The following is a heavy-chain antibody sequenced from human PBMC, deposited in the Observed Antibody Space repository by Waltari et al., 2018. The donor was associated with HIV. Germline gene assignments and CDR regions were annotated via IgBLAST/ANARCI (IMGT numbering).Heavy chain of an antibody. CDR1: GYSFTGPE. J-gene: IGHJ6*02. Sequence: QGQLEQSGAEAKKPGASVRVSCKAPGYSFTGPEITGVRQATGQGLEWVAWMNPDRGDSGYAENFQGRGNLTRNTSISTACLEVTSLTSDDTAVYFGARRRDVMIRGRRVYHGMDVRGQGTTVTASS. CDR2: MNPDRGDS. D-gene: IGHD3-10*01. CDR3: ARRRDVMIRGRRVYHGMDV. V-gene: IGHV1-8*01.